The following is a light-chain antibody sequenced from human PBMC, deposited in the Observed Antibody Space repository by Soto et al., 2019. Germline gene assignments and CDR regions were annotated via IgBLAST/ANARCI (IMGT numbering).Light chain of an antibody. CDR3: QQLNTYPIT. CDR2: AAP. CDR1: PGISSY. Sequence: IQLTQSPSSLSASVGDRVTITCRASPGISSYLAWYQQKPGKALKLLIYAAPTLQSGVPSRFSGSGSGTDFTLTISSLQPEDFATSYCQQLNTYPITFGQGTRLEIK. V-gene: IGKV1-9*01. J-gene: IGKJ5*01.